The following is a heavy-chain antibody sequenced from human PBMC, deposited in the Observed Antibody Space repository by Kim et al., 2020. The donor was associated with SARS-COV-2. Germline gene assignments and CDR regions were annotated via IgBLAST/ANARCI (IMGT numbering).Heavy chain of an antibody. CDR2: IWYDGSNK. V-gene: IGHV3-33*06. J-gene: IGHJ6*02. D-gene: IGHD6-13*01. CDR3: AKDPKGGSSSWYVRYYYYGMDV. CDR1: GFTFSSYG. Sequence: GGSLRLSCAASGFTFSSYGMHWVRQAPGKGLEWVAVIWYDGSNKYYADSVKGRFTISRDNSKNTLYLQMNSLRAEDTAVYYCAKDPKGGSSSWYVRYYYYGMDVWGQGTTVTVSS.